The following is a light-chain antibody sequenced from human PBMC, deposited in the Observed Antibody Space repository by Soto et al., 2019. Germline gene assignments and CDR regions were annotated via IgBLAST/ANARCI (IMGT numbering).Light chain of an antibody. CDR3: QQYQTYSWT. V-gene: IGKV1-5*03. CDR2: KAS. CDR1: QNINDW. Sequence: DIQMTQSPSTLSASVGDRITITCRASQNINDWLAWYQQKPGYAPKLLVYKASGLESGVPSRFSGSGFGTEFTLTISSLQPDDFATYFCQQYQTYSWTFGQGTKVEAK. J-gene: IGKJ1*01.